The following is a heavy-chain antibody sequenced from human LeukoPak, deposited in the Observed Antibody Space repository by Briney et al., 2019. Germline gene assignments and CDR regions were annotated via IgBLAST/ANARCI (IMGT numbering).Heavy chain of an antibody. J-gene: IGHJ5*02. Sequence: ASVKVSCKASGYTFTSYGISWVRQAPGQGLEWMGWISAYNGNTNYAQKLQGRVTMTTDTSTSTAYMELRSLRSDDTAVYYCARGIVVPAAIAGAYNWFDPWGQGTLVTVSS. D-gene: IGHD2-2*02. V-gene: IGHV1-18*01. CDR3: ARGIVVPAAIAGAYNWFDP. CDR2: ISAYNGNT. CDR1: GYTFTSYG.